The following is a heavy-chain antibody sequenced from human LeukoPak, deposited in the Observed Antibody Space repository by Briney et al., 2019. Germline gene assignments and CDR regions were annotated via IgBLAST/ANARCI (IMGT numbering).Heavy chain of an antibody. CDR2: IYYSGST. Sequence: SETLSLTCTVSGGSISSGDYYWSWIRQPPGKGLEWIGYIYYSGSTYYNPSLKSRVTISVDTSKNQFSLKLSSVTAADTAVYYCARGRSGGYPIDYWGQGTLVTVSS. CDR1: GGSISSGDYY. J-gene: IGHJ4*02. CDR3: ARGRSGGYPIDY. V-gene: IGHV4-30-4*01. D-gene: IGHD5-12*01.